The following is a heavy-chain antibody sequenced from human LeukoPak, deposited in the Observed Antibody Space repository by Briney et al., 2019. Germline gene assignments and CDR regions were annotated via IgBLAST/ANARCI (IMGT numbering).Heavy chain of an antibody. CDR3: ARVKDIVVVPAARSNGVFGY. V-gene: IGHV3-21*01. CDR1: GFIFSSYS. D-gene: IGHD2-2*01. Sequence: GGSLRLSCAASGFIFSSYSMNWVRQAPGKGLEWVSSISSSSSYIYYADSVKGRFTISRDNAKNSLYLQMNSLRAEDTAVYYCARVKDIVVVPAARSNGVFGYWGQGTLVTVSS. CDR2: ISSSSSYI. J-gene: IGHJ4*02.